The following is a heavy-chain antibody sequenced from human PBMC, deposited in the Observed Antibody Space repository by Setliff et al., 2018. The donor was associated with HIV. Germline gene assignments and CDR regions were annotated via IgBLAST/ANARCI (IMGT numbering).Heavy chain of an antibody. CDR2: MNPGSGNT. Sequence: GPSVKVSCKASGYTSTSYDINWVRQATGQGLEWMGWMNPGSGNTGSAQNFQGRLAITWNTSISTAYMELGSLGFDDTAVYFCARSRSGGSSVYYYYYMDVWGQGTAVTVS. CDR3: ARSRSGGSSVYYYYYMDV. J-gene: IGHJ6*03. V-gene: IGHV1-8*01. D-gene: IGHD2-15*01. CDR1: GYTSTSYD.